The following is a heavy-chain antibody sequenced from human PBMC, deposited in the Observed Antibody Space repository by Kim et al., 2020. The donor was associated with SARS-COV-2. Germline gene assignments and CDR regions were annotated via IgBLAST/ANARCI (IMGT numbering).Heavy chain of an antibody. V-gene: IGHV3-11*01. CDR1: GFTFSDYH. J-gene: IGHJ5*02. CDR2: ISPGGTDI. D-gene: IGHD6-25*01. CDR3: ERERYASGAPIGP. Sequence: GGSLRLSCAASGFTFSDYHMSWVRQAPGKGLDWVSYISPGGTDIHYADSVKGRFTISRDNARNSLFLQMNSLTAEDTAVYYCERERYASGAPIGPWGQGTLVTVSS.